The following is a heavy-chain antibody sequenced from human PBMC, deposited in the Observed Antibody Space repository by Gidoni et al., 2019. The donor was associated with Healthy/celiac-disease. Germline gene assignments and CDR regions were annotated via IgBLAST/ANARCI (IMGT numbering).Heavy chain of an antibody. Sequence: QVQLVESGGGVVQPGRSLRLSCAASGFTFSSYGMHWVRQAPGKGLEWVAVIWYDGSNKYYADSVKGRFTISRDNSKNTLYLQMNSLRAEDTAVYYCARDFYYDSSGPLTAGDYWGQGTLVTVSS. CDR1: GFTFSSYG. J-gene: IGHJ4*02. V-gene: IGHV3-33*01. D-gene: IGHD3-22*01. CDR3: ARDFYYDSSGPLTAGDY. CDR2: IWYDGSNK.